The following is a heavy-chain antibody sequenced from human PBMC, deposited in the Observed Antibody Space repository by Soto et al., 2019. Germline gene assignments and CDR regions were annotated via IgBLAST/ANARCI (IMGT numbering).Heavy chain of an antibody. D-gene: IGHD3-10*01. CDR2: VNSDGSGT. CDR3: ARSDYSGWGKFYQGGPFDL. V-gene: IGHV3-74*01. Sequence: EVQLVESGGGLVQPGGSLRLSCAASGFTFINYRMHWVRQAPGKGLVWVSRVNSDGSGTEYADSVKGRFTISRDNAKNTLYLTMNGLRAEDTVVYYFARSDYSGWGKFYQGGPFDLWGQGTMVTVSS. J-gene: IGHJ3*01. CDR1: GFTFINYR.